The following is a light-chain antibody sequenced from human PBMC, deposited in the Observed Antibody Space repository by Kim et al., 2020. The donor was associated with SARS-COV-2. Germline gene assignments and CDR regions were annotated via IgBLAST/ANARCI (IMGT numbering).Light chain of an antibody. CDR1: QSVSNY. V-gene: IGKV3-11*01. J-gene: IGKJ4*01. Sequence: SLSPGERATLSCRASQSVSNYLAWYQQKSGQAPRLLIYDASNRATGIPARFSGSGSGTDFTLTISSLEPEDFAVYYCQQRGNWPTFGGGTKVDIK. CDR3: QQRGNWPT. CDR2: DAS.